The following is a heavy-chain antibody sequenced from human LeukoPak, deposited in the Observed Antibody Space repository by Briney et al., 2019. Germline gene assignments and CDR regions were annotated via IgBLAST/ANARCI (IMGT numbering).Heavy chain of an antibody. CDR2: IYSGGST. CDR1: GFTVSSNY. V-gene: IGHV3-66*01. CDR3: ARDARLYCGGDYYPYWYFDL. Sequence: PGGSLRLSSAASGFTVSSNYMSWVRQAPGKGLEWVSVIYSGGSTYYADSVKGRFTISRDNSKNTLYLQMNSLRAEDTAVYYCARDARLYCGGDYYPYWYFDLWGRGTLVTVSS. J-gene: IGHJ2*01. D-gene: IGHD2-21*02.